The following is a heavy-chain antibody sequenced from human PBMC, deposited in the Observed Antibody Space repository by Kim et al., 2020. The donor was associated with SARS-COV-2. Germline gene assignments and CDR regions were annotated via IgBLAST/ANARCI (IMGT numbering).Heavy chain of an antibody. J-gene: IGHJ3*02. V-gene: IGHV4-34*01. CDR2: INHSGST. CDR1: GGSFSGYY. CDR3: ARVASNPLRVLRYFDWLLSGAFDI. D-gene: IGHD3-9*01. Sequence: SETLSLTCAVYGGSFSGYYWSWIRQPPGKGLEWIGEINHSGSTNYNPSLKSRVTISVDTSKNQFSLKLSSVTAADTAVYYCARVASNPLRVLRYFDWLLSGAFDIWGQGTMVTVSS.